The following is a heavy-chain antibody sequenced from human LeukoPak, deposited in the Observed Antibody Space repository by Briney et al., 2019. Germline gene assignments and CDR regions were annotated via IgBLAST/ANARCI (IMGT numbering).Heavy chain of an antibody. CDR2: TNHSGST. D-gene: IGHD6-19*01. V-gene: IGHV4-34*01. J-gene: IGHJ4*02. CDR3: ASRYSSGWYRDY. Sequence: SETLSLTCAVYGGSFSGYYWSWIRQPPGKGLEWIGETNHSGSTNYNPSLKSRVTISVDTSKNQFSLKLSSVTAADTAVYYCASRYSSGWYRDYWGQGTLVTVSS. CDR1: GGSFSGYY.